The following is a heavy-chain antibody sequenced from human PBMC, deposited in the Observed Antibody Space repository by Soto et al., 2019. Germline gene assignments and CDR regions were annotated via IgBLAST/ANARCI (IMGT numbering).Heavy chain of an antibody. CDR1: GGSFSGYY. Sequence: SETLSLTCAVYGGSFSGYYWSWIRQPTGKGLEWIGEINHSGSTNYNPSLKSRVTISVDTSKNQFSLKLSSVTAADTAVYHCARAYYDFWSGYWRWFDPWGQGTLVTVSS. V-gene: IGHV4-34*01. J-gene: IGHJ5*02. D-gene: IGHD3-3*01. CDR2: INHSGST. CDR3: ARAYYDFWSGYWRWFDP.